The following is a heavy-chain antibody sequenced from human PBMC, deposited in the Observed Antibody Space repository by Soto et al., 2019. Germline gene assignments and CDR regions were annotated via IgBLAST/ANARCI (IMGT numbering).Heavy chain of an antibody. D-gene: IGHD2-21*01. J-gene: IGHJ4*02. CDR1: GGSFSGYY. CDR3: ARKYSGFDY. CDR2: IYYSGST. Sequence: LSLTCAVYGGSFSGYYWSWIRQPPGKGLEWIGYIYYSGSTNYNPSLKSRVTISVDTSKNQFSLKLSSVTPADTAVYYCARKYSGFDYWGQGVLVTVSS. V-gene: IGHV4-34*01.